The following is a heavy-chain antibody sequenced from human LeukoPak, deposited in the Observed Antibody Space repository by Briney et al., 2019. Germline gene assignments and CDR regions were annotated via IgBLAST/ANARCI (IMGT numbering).Heavy chain of an antibody. V-gene: IGHV4-39*01. Sequence: PSETLSLTCTVSGDSISSSSYYWGWIRQPPGKGLEWIGSIYYSGSTYYNPSLKSRVTISVDTSKNQFSPKLSSVTAADTAVYYCARQRVDFWSGYYPHFDYWGQGTLVTVSS. CDR2: IYYSGST. D-gene: IGHD3-3*01. CDR1: GDSISSSSYY. J-gene: IGHJ4*02. CDR3: ARQRVDFWSGYYPHFDY.